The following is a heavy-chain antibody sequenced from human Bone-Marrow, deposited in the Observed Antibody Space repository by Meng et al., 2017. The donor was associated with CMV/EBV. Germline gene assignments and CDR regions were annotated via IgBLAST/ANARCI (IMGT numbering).Heavy chain of an antibody. Sequence: SWSWAPQPPGKGLEWLGDINHSGSTNYNPSLKSRVTISVDTSKNQFSLKLTSVTAADTAVYYCATTTYYDLWSGYYRPYYYFGMDVWGQGTTVTVSS. CDR2: INHSGST. V-gene: IGHV4-34*01. J-gene: IGHJ6*02. CDR1: S. CDR3: ATTTYYDLWSGYYRPYYYFGMDV. D-gene: IGHD3-3*01.